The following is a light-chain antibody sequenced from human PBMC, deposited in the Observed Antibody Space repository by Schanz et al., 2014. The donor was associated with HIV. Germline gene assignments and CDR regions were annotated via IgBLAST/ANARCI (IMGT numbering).Light chain of an antibody. V-gene: IGLV2-14*03. CDR2: DVS. Sequence: QSALTQPASVSGSPGQSITFSCTGTSSDIGGYQYVSWYQQHPGRAPKLITYDVSDRPSGISNRFSGSKSGNTASLTISGLQAEDEANYFCCSYAGSSPWVFGGGTKLTVL. CDR3: CSYAGSSPWV. CDR1: SSDIGGYQY. J-gene: IGLJ3*02.